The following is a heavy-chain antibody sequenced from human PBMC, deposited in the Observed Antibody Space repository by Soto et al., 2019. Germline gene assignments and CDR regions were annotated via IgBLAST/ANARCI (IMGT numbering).Heavy chain of an antibody. Sequence: SETLSPTFSVSGGSISNSYWSWIRQPPGKGLEWIGYMFYSGSSTNYNPSLKSRVTISVDTSKNQFSLKLSSVTAADTAVYYCARLGFCSSNDCYVNAFDIWGQGTMDT. D-gene: IGHD2-2*01. J-gene: IGHJ3*02. V-gene: IGHV4-59*08. CDR1: GGSISNSY. CDR2: MFYSGSST. CDR3: ARLGFCSSNDCYVNAFDI.